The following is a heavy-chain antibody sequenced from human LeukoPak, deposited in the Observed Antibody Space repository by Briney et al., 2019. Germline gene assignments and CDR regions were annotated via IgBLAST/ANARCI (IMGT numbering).Heavy chain of an antibody. V-gene: IGHV3-66*01. J-gene: IGHJ4*02. CDR3: AKSWQWLPYFDY. Sequence: ESLRLSCAASGFTVSSNYMSWVRQAPGKGLEWVSVIYSGGSTYYADSVKGRFTISRDNSKNTLYLQMNSLRAEDTAVYYCAKSWQWLPYFDYWGQGTLVTVSS. CDR1: GFTVSSNY. CDR2: IYSGGST. D-gene: IGHD6-19*01.